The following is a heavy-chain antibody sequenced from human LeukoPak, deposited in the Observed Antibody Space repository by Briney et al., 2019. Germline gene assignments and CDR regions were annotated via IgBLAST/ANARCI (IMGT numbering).Heavy chain of an antibody. Sequence: GGSLRLSCAASGFTFSSYAMSWVRQAPGKGLEWVSGISWNSGSIGYADSVKGRFTISRDNAKNSLYLQMNSLRAEDTALYYCAKAGYYDFWSGYQDIWGQGTMVTVSS. CDR2: ISWNSGSI. CDR3: AKAGYYDFWSGYQDI. V-gene: IGHV3-9*01. J-gene: IGHJ3*02. D-gene: IGHD3-3*01. CDR1: GFTFSSYA.